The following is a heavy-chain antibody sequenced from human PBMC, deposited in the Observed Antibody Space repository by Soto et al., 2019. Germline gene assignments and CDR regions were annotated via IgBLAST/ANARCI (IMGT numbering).Heavy chain of an antibody. CDR2: IYYSGST. V-gene: IGHV4-30-4*01. CDR1: GGSISSGDYY. D-gene: IGHD6-13*01. CDR3: ASRHSSPYFDY. J-gene: IGHJ4*02. Sequence: QVQLQESGPGLVKPSQTLSLTCTVSGGSISSGDYYWSWIRQPPGKGLEWIGSIYYSGSTYYNPSLKXRXTXSXXTSKNPCSLKLNSVTAADTAVYYCASRHSSPYFDYWGQGTLVTVSS.